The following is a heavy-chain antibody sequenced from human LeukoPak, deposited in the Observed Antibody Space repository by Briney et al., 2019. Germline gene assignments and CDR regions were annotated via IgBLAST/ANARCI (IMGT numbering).Heavy chain of an antibody. CDR3: AKDHQWGYGYYFDL. D-gene: IGHD5-18*01. Sequence: PGRSLRLSCAASGFTFSSCGMQWVRQAPGKGLEWVAVISFDGSDKHYADSVKGRFTISRDNSKNMLYLQMNSLRPENTAVYYCAKDHQWGYGYYFDLWAREPWSPSPQ. CDR2: ISFDGSDK. V-gene: IGHV3-30*18. J-gene: IGHJ4*02. CDR1: GFTFSSCG.